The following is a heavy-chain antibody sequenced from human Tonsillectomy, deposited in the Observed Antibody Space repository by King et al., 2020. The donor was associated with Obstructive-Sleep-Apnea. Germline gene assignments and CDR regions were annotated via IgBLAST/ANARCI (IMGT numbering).Heavy chain of an antibody. CDR2: IDWDDDK. Sequence: VTLKESGPALVKPTQTLTLTCTFSWFSLSTSGMCVSWIRQPPGKALEWLALIDWDDDKYYSTSLKTRPTISKDTSKNQVVLTMTNMDPVDTATYYCARSGYSYGWFDPWGQGTLVTVSS. J-gene: IGHJ5*02. CDR1: WFSLSTSGMC. CDR3: ARSGYSYGWFDP. D-gene: IGHD5-18*01. V-gene: IGHV2-70*01.